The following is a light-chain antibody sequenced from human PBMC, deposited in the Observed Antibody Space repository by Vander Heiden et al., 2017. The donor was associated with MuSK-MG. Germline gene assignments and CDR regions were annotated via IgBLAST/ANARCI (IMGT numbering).Light chain of an antibody. V-gene: IGLV2-8*01. Sequence: QSALTQPPSASRPTGQSVTISCIGTSSDVGGSDFVSWYQQHPGHAPKLILYEVNKRPSGVPDLFSGSKSGNAAALTVSVLQAEDEADYHCSSYTDIDNVVFGGGTKLTVL. CDR2: EVN. CDR1: SSDVGGSDF. J-gene: IGLJ3*02. CDR3: SSYTDIDNVV.